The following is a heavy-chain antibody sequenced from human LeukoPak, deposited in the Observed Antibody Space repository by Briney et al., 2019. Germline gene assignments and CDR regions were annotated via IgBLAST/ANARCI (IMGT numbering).Heavy chain of an antibody. J-gene: IGHJ4*02. Sequence: GASVKVSCKASGGSFSSYAISWVRQAPGQGPEWMGGIIPLFGTANYAQKFQSRVTITADESTSTAYMELRILRSEDTAVYYCARGTGDSSGYYYVYWGQGTLVTVSS. CDR2: IIPLFGTA. D-gene: IGHD3-22*01. V-gene: IGHV1-69*13. CDR3: ARGTGDSSGYYYVY. CDR1: GGSFSSYA.